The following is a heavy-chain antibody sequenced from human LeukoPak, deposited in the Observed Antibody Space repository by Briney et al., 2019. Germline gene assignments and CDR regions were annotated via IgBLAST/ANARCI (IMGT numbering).Heavy chain of an antibody. CDR3: ARKRGGRPVDY. J-gene: IGHJ4*02. V-gene: IGHV3-48*03. CDR1: GFPFSNYE. CDR2: ISSSGSTL. D-gene: IGHD3-10*01. Sequence: GGSLKLSCEPSGFPFSNYEMNGVRQAPGKGLEWVSYISSSGSTLYYADSVKGRFTISRDNAKNSLYLQMNSLRAEDTAVYYCARKRGGRPVDYWGQGTLVTVSS.